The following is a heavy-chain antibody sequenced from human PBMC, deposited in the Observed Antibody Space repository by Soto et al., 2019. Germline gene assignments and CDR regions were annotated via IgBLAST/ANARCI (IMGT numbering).Heavy chain of an antibody. V-gene: IGHV3-33*01. CDR3: AREYSGHDPIDY. D-gene: IGHD5-12*01. CDR1: GFNFRSYG. J-gene: IGHJ4*02. Sequence: GGSLRLSCVTSGFNFRSYGIHWVRQAPGKGLEWVGIIWYDGSNKFYADSVKGRFTISRDNAKNSLYLQMNSLRAEDTAVYYCAREYSGHDPIDYWGQGTLVTVSS. CDR2: IWYDGSNK.